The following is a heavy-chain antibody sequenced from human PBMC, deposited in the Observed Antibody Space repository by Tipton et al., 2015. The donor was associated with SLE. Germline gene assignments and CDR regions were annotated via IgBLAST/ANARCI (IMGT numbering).Heavy chain of an antibody. V-gene: IGHV4-38-2*01. Sequence: TLSLTCAVSGYSISSGYYWGWIRQPPGKGLEWIGSIYHSGSTYYNPSLKSRVTISVDTSKNQFSLKLSSVTAADTAVYYCARRNYYDSSGYFDAFDIWGQGTMVTVSS. J-gene: IGHJ3*02. D-gene: IGHD3-22*01. CDR2: IYHSGST. CDR3: ARRNYYDSSGYFDAFDI. CDR1: GYSISSGYY.